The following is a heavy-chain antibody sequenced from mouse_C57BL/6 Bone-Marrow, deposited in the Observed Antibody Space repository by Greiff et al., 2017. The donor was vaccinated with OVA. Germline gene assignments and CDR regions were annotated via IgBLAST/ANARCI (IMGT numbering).Heavy chain of an antibody. CDR2: IDPNSGGT. Sequence: QVQLQQPGAELVKPGASVKLSCKASGYTFTSYWMHWVKQRPGRGLEWIGRIDPNSGGTKSNEKFKSKATLTVDKPSSTAYMQLSSLTSEDSAFYYGARLGSSPYYYAMDYWGQGTSVTVSS. CDR1: GYTFTSYW. D-gene: IGHD1-1*01. J-gene: IGHJ4*01. V-gene: IGHV1-72*01. CDR3: ARLGSSPYYYAMDY.